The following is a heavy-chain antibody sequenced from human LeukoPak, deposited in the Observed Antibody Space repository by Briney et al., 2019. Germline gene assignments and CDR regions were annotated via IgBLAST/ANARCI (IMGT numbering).Heavy chain of an antibody. CDR3: ARLTRSFYYDNSGFHFSWEDY. CDR2: IYPGDSDT. Sequence: GESLKISFKGSGYSFTNYWIAWVRRMPGQGLKWMGIIYPGDSDTKYSSSFQGLITISVDKSIDTSYLQWSSLTASDTAIYYCARLTRSFYYDNSGFHFSWEDYWGQGTLVTVSS. D-gene: IGHD3-22*01. CDR1: GYSFTNYW. V-gene: IGHV5-51*01. J-gene: IGHJ4*02.